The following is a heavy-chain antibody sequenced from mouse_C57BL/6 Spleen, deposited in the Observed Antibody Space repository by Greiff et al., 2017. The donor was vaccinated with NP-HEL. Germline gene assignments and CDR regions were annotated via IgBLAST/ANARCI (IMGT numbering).Heavy chain of an antibody. V-gene: IGHV5-9-1*02. Sequence: DVKLVESGEGLVKPGGSLKLSCAASGFTFSSYAMSWVRQTPEKRLEWVAYISSGGDYSYYADTVKGRFTISRDNARNTLYLQMSSLKSEDTAMYYCTMGYGSSPWFAYWGQGTLVTVSA. CDR2: ISSGGDYS. CDR1: GFTFSSYA. CDR3: TMGYGSSPWFAY. D-gene: IGHD1-1*01. J-gene: IGHJ3*01.